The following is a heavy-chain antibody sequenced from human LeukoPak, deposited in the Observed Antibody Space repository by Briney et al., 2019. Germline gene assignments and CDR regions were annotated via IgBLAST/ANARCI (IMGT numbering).Heavy chain of an antibody. D-gene: IGHD2-2*01. CDR2: ISYDGSNK. CDR1: GFTFSSYA. Sequence: GGSLRLSCAASGFTFSSYAMHWVRQAPGKGLEWVAVISYDGSNKYYADSVKGRFTISRDNSKNTLYLQMNSLRAEDTAVYHCARDISMDYWGQGTLVTVSS. J-gene: IGHJ4*02. CDR3: ARDISMDY. V-gene: IGHV3-30-3*01.